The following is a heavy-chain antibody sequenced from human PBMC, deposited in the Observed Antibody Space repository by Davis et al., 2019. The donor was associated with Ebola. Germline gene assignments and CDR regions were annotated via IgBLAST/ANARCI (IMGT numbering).Heavy chain of an antibody. J-gene: IGHJ4*02. CDR2: TSWNSGSI. Sequence: GGSLRLSCAASGFTFDDYAMHWVRQAPGKGLEWVSGTSWNSGSIGYADSVKGRFTISRDNAKNSLYLQMNSLRAEDTAVYYCARMQLIRFLEWSSFDYWGQGTLVTVSS. V-gene: IGHV3-9*01. CDR1: GFTFDDYA. CDR3: ARMQLIRFLEWSSFDY. D-gene: IGHD3-3*01.